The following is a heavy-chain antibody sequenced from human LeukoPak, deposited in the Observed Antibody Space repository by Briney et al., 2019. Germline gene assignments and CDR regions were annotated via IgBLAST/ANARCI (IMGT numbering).Heavy chain of an antibody. J-gene: IGHJ6*02. D-gene: IGHD3-3*01. CDR3: AKALRFLPQYYYYGMDV. CDR2: ISWNSGSI. Sequence: PGGSLRLSCAASGYTFDDYAMHWVRQAPGKGLEGVSGISWNSGSIGYADSVKGRFTISRDNAKNSLYLQMNSLRAEDTALYYCAKALRFLPQYYYYGMDVWGQGTTVTVSS. CDR1: GYTFDDYA. V-gene: IGHV3-9*01.